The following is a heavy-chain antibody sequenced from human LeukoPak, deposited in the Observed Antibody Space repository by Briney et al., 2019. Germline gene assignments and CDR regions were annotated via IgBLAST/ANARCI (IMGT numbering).Heavy chain of an antibody. Sequence: ASVKVSCKASGYTFTSYAMHWVRQAPGQRLEWMGWINAGNGNTKYSQEFQGRVTITRDTSASTAYMELSSLRSEDMAVYYCARAGVYYDYVWGSYRPQYYFDYWGQGTLATVSS. D-gene: IGHD3-16*02. J-gene: IGHJ4*02. CDR1: GYTFTSYA. CDR3: ARAGVYYDYVWGSYRPQYYFDY. V-gene: IGHV1-3*03. CDR2: INAGNGNT.